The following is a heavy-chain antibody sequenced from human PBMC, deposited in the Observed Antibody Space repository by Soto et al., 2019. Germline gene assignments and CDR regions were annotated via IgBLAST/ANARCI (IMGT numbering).Heavy chain of an antibody. V-gene: IGHV1-69*13. CDR3: ARGKKDYDILTGYGPFDY. D-gene: IGHD3-9*01. J-gene: IGHJ4*02. Sequence: SVKVSCKASGGTFSSYAISWVRQAPGQGLEWMGGIIPIFGTANYAQKFQGRVTITADESTSTAYMELSSLRSEDTAAYYCARGKKDYDILTGYGPFDYWGQGTLVTVSS. CDR1: GGTFSSYA. CDR2: IIPIFGTA.